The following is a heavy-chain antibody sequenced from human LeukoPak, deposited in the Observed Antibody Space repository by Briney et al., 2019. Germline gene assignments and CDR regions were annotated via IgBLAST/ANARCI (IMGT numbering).Heavy chain of an antibody. Sequence: SETLSLTCTVSGGSISGSSYYWGWIRQPPGKGLEWIGSMYYSGSTYYNPSLKSRVTISVDTSKNQFSLKLSSVTAADTAVYYCARDHSGYNYGFGYWGQGTLVTVSS. CDR2: MYYSGST. CDR3: ARDHSGYNYGFGY. J-gene: IGHJ4*02. V-gene: IGHV4-39*02. D-gene: IGHD5-18*01. CDR1: GGSISGSSYY.